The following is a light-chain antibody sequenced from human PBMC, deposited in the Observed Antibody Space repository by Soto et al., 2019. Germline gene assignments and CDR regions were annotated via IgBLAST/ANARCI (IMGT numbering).Light chain of an antibody. V-gene: IGKV3-11*01. J-gene: IGKJ3*01. CDR1: QSVSSY. CDR3: QQRSNWPPEFT. Sequence: EIVLTQSQATLSLSPGERATLSCRASQSVSSYLACYQQKPGQAPRLLIYDASNRATGIPARFSGSGSGTDFTLTISSLEPEDFAVYYCQQRSNWPPEFTFGPGTKVDIK. CDR2: DAS.